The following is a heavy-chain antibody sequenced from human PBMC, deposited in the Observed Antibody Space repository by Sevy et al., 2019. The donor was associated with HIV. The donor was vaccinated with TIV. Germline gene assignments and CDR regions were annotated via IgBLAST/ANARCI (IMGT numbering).Heavy chain of an antibody. V-gene: IGHV3-53*01. Sequence: GGSLRLSCAASGFTVSDNHMNWVRQAPGKGLEWVSVIYSRDRTDYADPVKGRFTVSRDNSKNTLNLQMNSLRAEDTAVYYGGRDRVTYYYDSSGYYTSGYGMDVWGQGTTLTV. J-gene: IGHJ6*02. CDR2: IYSRDRT. CDR3: GRDRVTYYYDSSGYYTSGYGMDV. CDR1: GFTVSDNH. D-gene: IGHD3-22*01.